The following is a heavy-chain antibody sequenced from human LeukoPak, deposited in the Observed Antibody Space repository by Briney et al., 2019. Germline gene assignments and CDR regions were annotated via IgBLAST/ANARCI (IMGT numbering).Heavy chain of an antibody. V-gene: IGHV3-74*01. CDR2: VSTDGRIT. D-gene: IGHD4-23*01. Sequence: GGSLRLSCAASGFTFSSFWMHWVRQAPGHRLGWVSRVSTDGRITSYADSVQARFTIARDNAHNTLYLQMNSLRVDDTAVYYCARANPLHGGNLYPFDYWGQGSLVTVSS. J-gene: IGHJ4*02. CDR3: ARANPLHGGNLYPFDY. CDR1: GFTFSSFW.